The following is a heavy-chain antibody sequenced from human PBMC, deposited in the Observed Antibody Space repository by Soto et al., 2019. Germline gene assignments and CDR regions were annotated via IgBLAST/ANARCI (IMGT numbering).Heavy chain of an antibody. CDR2: IIPIFGTA. CDR1: GGTFSSYA. Sequence: SVKVSCKASGGTFSSYAISWVRQAPGQGLEWMGGIIPIFGTANYAQKFQGRVTITADESTSTAYMELSSLRSEDTAVYYCARAATDASKQSIYYYYMDVWGKGTTVTVSS. V-gene: IGHV1-69*13. D-gene: IGHD2-15*01. J-gene: IGHJ6*03. CDR3: ARAATDASKQSIYYYYMDV.